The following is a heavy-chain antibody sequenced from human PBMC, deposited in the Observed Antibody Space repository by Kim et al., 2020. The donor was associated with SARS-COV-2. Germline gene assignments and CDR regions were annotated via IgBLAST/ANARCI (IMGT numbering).Heavy chain of an antibody. CDR3: AKHRDTYGSFDY. CDR2: ISGRGGST. V-gene: IGHV3-23*01. CDR1: GFTFSSYA. D-gene: IGHD5-18*01. Sequence: GGSLRLSCAASGFTFSSYAMGWVRQAPGKGLEWVSAISGRGGSTYYADSVKGRFTISRDNSKNTLYLQMNSLRVEDTAVYYCAKHRDTYGSFDYWGQGTLVTVSS. J-gene: IGHJ4*02.